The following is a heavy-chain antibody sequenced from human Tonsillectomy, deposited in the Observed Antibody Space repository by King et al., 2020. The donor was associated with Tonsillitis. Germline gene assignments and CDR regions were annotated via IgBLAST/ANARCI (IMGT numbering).Heavy chain of an antibody. Sequence: VQLVESGAEVKKPGASVNVSCKASEYTLTRSFIHWVRQAAGQGLQWMGIINPSDGSTTYAKKFQGRVAMTRDTSTSPVYLEQSSLRSDDTAIFYCARAQSGAYYFDSWGQGTLVTVSS. CDR3: ARAQSGAYYFDS. CDR1: EYTLTRSF. J-gene: IGHJ4*02. CDR2: INPSDGST. D-gene: IGHD7-27*01. V-gene: IGHV1-46*01.